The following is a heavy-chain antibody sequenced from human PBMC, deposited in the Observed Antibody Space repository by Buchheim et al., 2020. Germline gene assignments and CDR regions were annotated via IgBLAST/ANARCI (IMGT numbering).Heavy chain of an antibody. CDR2: ISGGDGTP. V-gene: IGHV3-23*01. CDR1: GFAFSDCA. J-gene: IGHJ4*02. CDR3: AKEEYFYESSFDY. Sequence: LESGGGLVQPGKSLRLSCEASGFAFSDCAMGWVRQAPGKGLEWVSSISGGDGTPYYVDSVKGRFTISRDNSKNMVYLEMHSLKAEDTAIYYCAKEEYFYESSFDYWGQGT. D-gene: IGHD3-22*01.